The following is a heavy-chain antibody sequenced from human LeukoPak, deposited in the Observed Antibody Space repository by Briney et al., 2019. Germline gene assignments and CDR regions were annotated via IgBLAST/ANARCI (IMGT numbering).Heavy chain of an antibody. CDR3: ARDSATGTN. D-gene: IGHD1-7*01. CDR1: GSSISSYY. V-gene: IGHV4-4*09. J-gene: IGHJ4*02. CDR2: IYTSGNT. Sequence: KPSETLSLTCTVSGSSISSYYWSWIRQPPGKGLEWIGYIYTSGNTNYNPSLKSRVTISVDTSNNHFSLKLSSVTAADTAVYYCARDSATGTNWGQGTLVTVSS.